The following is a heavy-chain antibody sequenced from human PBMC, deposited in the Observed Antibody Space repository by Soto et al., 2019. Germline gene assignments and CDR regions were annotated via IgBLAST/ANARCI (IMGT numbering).Heavy chain of an antibody. CDR2: ISSSDDSDDSGSDATT. V-gene: IGHV3-48*03. D-gene: IGHD3-3*01. CDR3: TFFWTALGIEY. Sequence: GGPRLSCEASGFTFSSYEMTWVRQVPGKGLEWVSHISSSDDSDDSGSDATTYYADSVKGRFTISRDNAKKSLYLQMNSLRAEGTAIYYCTFFWTALGIEYRGEGPLVTVSS. CDR1: GFTFSSYE. J-gene: IGHJ4*02.